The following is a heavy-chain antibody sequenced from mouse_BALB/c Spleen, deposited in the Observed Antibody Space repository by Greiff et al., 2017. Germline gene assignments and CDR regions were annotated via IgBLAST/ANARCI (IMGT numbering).Heavy chain of an antibody. CDR3: ARSGSHYYGSSLYAMDY. CDR1: GFTFSSFG. D-gene: IGHD1-1*01. V-gene: IGHV5-17*02. J-gene: IGHJ4*01. CDR2: ISSGSRTI. Sequence: EVHLVESGGGLVQPGGSRKLSCAASGFTFSSFGMHWVRQAPEKGLEWVAYISSGSRTIYYADTVKGRFTISRDNPKNTLFLQMTSLRSEDTAMYYCARSGSHYYGSSLYAMDYWGQGTSVTVSS.